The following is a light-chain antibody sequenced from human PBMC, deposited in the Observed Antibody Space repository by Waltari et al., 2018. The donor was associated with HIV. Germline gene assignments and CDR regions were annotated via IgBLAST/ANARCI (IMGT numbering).Light chain of an antibody. Sequence: DVVMTQSPNSLSVSLNETATINCKSSQSVFYNSNNMNYLAWFQQRHRQPPNLIIYWASTRESGVPDRFSGSGSGTHFTLTITNFQAEDVALYYCQQYYTTPLTFGGGTRVDI. J-gene: IGKJ4*01. CDR2: WAS. CDR3: QQYYTTPLT. CDR1: QSVFYNSNNMNY. V-gene: IGKV4-1*01.